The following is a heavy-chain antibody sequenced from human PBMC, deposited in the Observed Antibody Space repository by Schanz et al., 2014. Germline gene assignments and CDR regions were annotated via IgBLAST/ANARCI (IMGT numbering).Heavy chain of an antibody. CDR2: TSHDGSFT. Sequence: EVQLVESGGGLVQPGGSLRLSCAASGFTFSDSWMHWVRQAPGKGLVWVSRTSHDGSFTTFADSVKGRFTISRDNAKTPRFLKRNGRRAEDTAVYSCARDPPPYSSSPYYWYYGMDVWGQGTTVTVSS. D-gene: IGHD6-6*01. J-gene: IGHJ6*02. CDR1: GFTFSDSW. CDR3: ARDPPPYSSSPYYWYYGMDV. V-gene: IGHV3-74*01.